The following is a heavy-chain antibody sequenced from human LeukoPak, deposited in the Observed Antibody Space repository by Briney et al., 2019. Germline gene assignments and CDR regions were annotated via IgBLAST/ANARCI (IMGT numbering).Heavy chain of an antibody. CDR2: VYHSGST. CDR1: GGSISSSSYY. CDR3: ARDGIVGVYTSHYMDV. D-gene: IGHD3-16*01. V-gene: IGHV4-39*07. Sequence: PSETLSLTCTVSGGSISSSSYYWGWIRQPPGKGLEWIGTVYHSGSTYYNVSLQSRVTISVDTSKSQFSLKLTSVTVADTAVYYCARDGIVGVYTSHYMDVWGRGTTVTVSA. J-gene: IGHJ6*04.